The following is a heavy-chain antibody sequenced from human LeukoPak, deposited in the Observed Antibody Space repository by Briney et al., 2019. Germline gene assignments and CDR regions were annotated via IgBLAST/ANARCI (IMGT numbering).Heavy chain of an antibody. CDR2: INLSGST. CDR1: GGSFSGYY. J-gene: IGHJ6*03. CDR3: ARLDGYSYGYSYYYYMDV. Sequence: PSETLSLTCAVYGGSFSGYYWSWIRQPPGKGLEWIGEINLSGSTNYNPSLKSRVTISVDTSKNQFSLKLSSVTAADTAVYYCARLDGYSYGYSYYYYMDVWGKGTTVTVSS. V-gene: IGHV4-34*01. D-gene: IGHD5-18*01.